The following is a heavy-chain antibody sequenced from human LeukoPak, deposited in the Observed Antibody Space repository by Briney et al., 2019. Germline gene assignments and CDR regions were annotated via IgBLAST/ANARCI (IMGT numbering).Heavy chain of an antibody. CDR2: IYYSGST. Sequence: SETLSLTCTVSGGSISSYYWSWIRQPPGKGVEWIGYIYYSGSTNYNPSLKSRGTISVDTSKNQFSLKLSSVTAADTAVYYCASLEYSSGWSLLNDYYYGMDVWGQGTTVTVSS. CDR3: ASLEYSSGWSLLNDYYYGMDV. V-gene: IGHV4-59*08. J-gene: IGHJ6*02. CDR1: GGSISSYY. D-gene: IGHD6-19*01.